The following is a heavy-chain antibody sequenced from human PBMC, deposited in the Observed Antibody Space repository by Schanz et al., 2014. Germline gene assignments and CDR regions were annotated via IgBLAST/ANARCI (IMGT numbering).Heavy chain of an antibody. V-gene: IGHV3-74*02. CDR1: GFTFSSYW. CDR3: VSSGSYSSYAF. Sequence: EVQLVESGGDLVQPGGSLRLSCSASGFTFSSYWMHWVRQVPGKGLVWVSRIKSDGSSTSYADSVKGRFTISRDNAKNTLYLQMNSLRAEDTAVYHCVSSGSYSSYAFWGQGTLVTVSS. D-gene: IGHD3-10*01. CDR2: IKSDGSST. J-gene: IGHJ4*02.